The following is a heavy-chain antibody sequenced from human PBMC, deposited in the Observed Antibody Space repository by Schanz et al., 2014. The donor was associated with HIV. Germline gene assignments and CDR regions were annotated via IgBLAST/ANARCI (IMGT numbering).Heavy chain of an antibody. D-gene: IGHD6-13*01. CDR1: GSSVTYFY. CDR3: ARAKWPPRSRHFDF. CDR2: VNHNGDT. V-gene: IGHV4-34*02. Sequence: QVQLQQWGAGLLKPSETLSLTCAVYGSSVTYFYWTWIRQSPGKGLEWIAEVNHNGDTNYNPSIKSRSTISGDMAKSQFSLKLDSVTAADTAVYYCARAKWPPRSRHFDFWGQGNLVTVSS. J-gene: IGHJ4*02.